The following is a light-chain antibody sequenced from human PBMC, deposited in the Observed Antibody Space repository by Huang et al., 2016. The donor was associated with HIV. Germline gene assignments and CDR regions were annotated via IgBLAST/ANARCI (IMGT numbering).Light chain of an antibody. CDR3: QQYNNWPLT. J-gene: IGKJ4*01. Sequence: EIVMTQSPATLSVSPGERATLSCRASQSVSSNLAWYQQKPGQAPRLLIYGASTRATSSPARFSGSGSGTGFTLTISSLQSEDFAVYYCQQYNNWPLTFGGGTKVEIK. CDR1: QSVSSN. CDR2: GAS. V-gene: IGKV3-15*01.